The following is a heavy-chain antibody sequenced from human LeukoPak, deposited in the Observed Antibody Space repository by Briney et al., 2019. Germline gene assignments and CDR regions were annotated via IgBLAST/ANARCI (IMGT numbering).Heavy chain of an antibody. CDR1: GYTFTGYY. CDR3: ARGPLILLVATPPRDAFDI. J-gene: IGHJ3*02. Sequence: GAXVKVSCKASGYTFTGYYMHWVRQAPGQGLEWMGRINPNSGGTNYAQKFQGRVTMTRDTSISTAYMELSRLRSDDTAVYYCARGPLILLVATPPRDAFDIWGQGTMVTVSS. CDR2: INPNSGGT. D-gene: IGHD5-12*01. V-gene: IGHV1-2*06.